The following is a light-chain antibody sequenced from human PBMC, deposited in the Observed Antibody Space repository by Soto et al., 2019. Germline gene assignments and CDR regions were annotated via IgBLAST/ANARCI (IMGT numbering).Light chain of an antibody. Sequence: QSVLTQPAPVSGSPGQSVSISCTGSTSDVGAYNYVAWYQHKPGKAPRLLIYEVDHRPSGISPRFSGSKSGNTASLTISGLQTDDEADYYCSSYTVINTAVFGGGTKLTVL. CDR1: TSDVGAYNY. CDR3: SSYTVINTAV. CDR2: EVD. V-gene: IGLV2-14*01. J-gene: IGLJ3*02.